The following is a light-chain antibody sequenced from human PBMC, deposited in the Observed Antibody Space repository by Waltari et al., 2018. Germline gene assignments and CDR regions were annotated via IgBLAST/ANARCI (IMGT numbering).Light chain of an antibody. Sequence: QLALTQSPSASASLGASVKLTCTLDSGHITNVVAWPQQHPERGPRYLMKINSDGSHSKGDEIPDRFSGSSSGAERYLTISSVQSDDEADYYCQTGGHGTWVFGGGTKLTVL. V-gene: IGLV4-69*01. CDR3: QTGGHGTWV. CDR1: SGHITNV. CDR2: INSDGSH. J-gene: IGLJ3*02.